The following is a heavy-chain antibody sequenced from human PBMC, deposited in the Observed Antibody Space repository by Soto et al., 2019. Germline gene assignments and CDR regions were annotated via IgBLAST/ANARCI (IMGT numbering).Heavy chain of an antibody. V-gene: IGHV3-30-3*01. CDR1: GFTFSNYA. J-gene: IGHJ4*02. CDR2: ISSDGTNE. D-gene: IGHD2-2*01. Sequence: GGSLRLSCAASGFTFSNYAMHWVRQAPGKGLEWMAVISSDGTNEYYADSVKGRFTISRHSSKNTLYLQMDRLTTEDTAVYYCTRASGQPLQIRGRSFDSWGQGTLVTVSS. CDR3: TRASGQPLQIRGRSFDS.